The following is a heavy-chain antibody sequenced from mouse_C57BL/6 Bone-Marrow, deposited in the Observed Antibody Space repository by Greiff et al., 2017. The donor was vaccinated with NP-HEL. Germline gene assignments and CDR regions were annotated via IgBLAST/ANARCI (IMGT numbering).Heavy chain of an antibody. D-gene: IGHD3-2*02. CDR2: IYPRSGNT. J-gene: IGHJ2*01. CDR1: GYTFTSYG. V-gene: IGHV1-81*01. CDR3: ASRDSSGYNYFDY. Sequence: VQLQQSGAELARPGASVKLSCKASGYTFTSYGISWVKQRTGQGLEWIGEIYPRSGNTYYNEKFKGKATLTADKSSSTAYMELRSLTPEDSAVYFCASRDSSGYNYFDYWGQGTTLTVSS.